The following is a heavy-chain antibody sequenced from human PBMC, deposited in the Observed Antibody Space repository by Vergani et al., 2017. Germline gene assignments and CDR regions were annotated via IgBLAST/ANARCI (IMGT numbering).Heavy chain of an antibody. J-gene: IGHJ6*03. CDR2: IWYDGSNK. CDR1: GFTFSSYG. D-gene: IGHD6-6*01. Sequence: QVQLVESGGGVVQPGRSLRLSCAASGFTFSSYGMHWVRQAPGKGLEWVAVIWYDGSNKYYADSVKGRFTISRDNFKNTLYLQMNSLRAEDTAVYYCARDQGQLAYYYYMDVWGKGTTVTVSS. V-gene: IGHV3-33*01. CDR3: ARDQGQLAYYYYMDV.